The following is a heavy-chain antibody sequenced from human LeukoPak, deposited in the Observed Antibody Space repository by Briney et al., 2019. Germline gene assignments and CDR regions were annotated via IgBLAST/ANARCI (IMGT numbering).Heavy chain of an antibody. Sequence: GGSLRLSCAASGFTFSSYGMSWVRQAPGKGLEWVSAISGSGGSTYYADSVKGRFTISRDNSKNTLYLQMNSLRAEDTAVYYCAKVAPGLTYYYDSSGYFPFDYWGQGTLVTVSS. CDR3: AKVAPGLTYYYDSSGYFPFDY. D-gene: IGHD3-22*01. CDR1: GFTFSSYG. CDR2: ISGSGGST. J-gene: IGHJ4*02. V-gene: IGHV3-23*01.